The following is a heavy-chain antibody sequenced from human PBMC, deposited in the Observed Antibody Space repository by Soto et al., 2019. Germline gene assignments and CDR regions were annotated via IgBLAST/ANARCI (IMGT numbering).Heavy chain of an antibody. V-gene: IGHV3-21*06. Sequence: PGGSLRLSCAASGFTFTRYSMNWVRQAPGKGLEWVSSISSTTNYIYYGDSMKGRFTISRDNAKNSLHLEMNSLRAEDTAVYYCARESEDLTSNFDYXGQGTMVTVS. CDR1: GFTFTRYS. J-gene: IGHJ4*02. CDR2: ISSTTNYI. CDR3: ARESEDLTSNFDY.